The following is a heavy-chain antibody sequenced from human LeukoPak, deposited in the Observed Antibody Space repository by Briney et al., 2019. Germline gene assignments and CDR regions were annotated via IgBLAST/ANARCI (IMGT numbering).Heavy chain of an antibody. CDR2: ISSSSSNI. D-gene: IGHD7-27*01. J-gene: IGHJ3*02. Sequence: GGSLRLSCAASGFTFSSYSMNWVRQAPGKGLEWVSYISSSSSNIYYADSVKGRFTISRDNAKNSLYLQMNSLRAEDTAVYYCAKDWPGDALDIWGQGTMVTVSS. CDR3: AKDWPGDALDI. V-gene: IGHV3-48*04. CDR1: GFTFSSYS.